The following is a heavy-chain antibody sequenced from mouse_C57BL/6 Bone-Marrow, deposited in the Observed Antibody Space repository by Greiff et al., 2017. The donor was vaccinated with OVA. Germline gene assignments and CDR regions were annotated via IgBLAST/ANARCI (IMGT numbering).Heavy chain of an antibody. J-gene: IGHJ2*01. Sequence: QVQLKESGPELVKPGASVKISCKASGYTFTDYYINWVKQRPGLGLEWIGWIYPGSGNTKYNEKFKGKATLTVDTSSSTAYMQLSSLTSEDSAVYFCARGDWDYFDYWGQGTTLTVSS. CDR1: GYTFTDYY. CDR3: ARGDWDYFDY. D-gene: IGHD4-1*01. V-gene: IGHV1-84*01. CDR2: IYPGSGNT.